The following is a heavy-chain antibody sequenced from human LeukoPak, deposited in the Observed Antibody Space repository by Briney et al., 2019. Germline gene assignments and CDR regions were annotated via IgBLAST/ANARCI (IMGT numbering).Heavy chain of an antibody. D-gene: IGHD4-17*01. J-gene: IGHJ4*02. V-gene: IGHV4-39*07. Sequence: SETLSLTCTVSGGSISSSTYSWGWIRQPPGRGLEWVGSIYYSGSTYYNPSLKSRVTISVDKSRNQFSLKLSSVTAADTAVYYCASGRYGDYYFDSWGQGTLVTVSS. CDR2: IYYSGST. CDR1: GGSISSSTYS. CDR3: ASGRYGDYYFDS.